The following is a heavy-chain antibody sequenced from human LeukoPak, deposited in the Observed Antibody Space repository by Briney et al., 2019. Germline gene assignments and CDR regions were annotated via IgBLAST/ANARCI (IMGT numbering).Heavy chain of an antibody. CDR3: AKDQQSISYSP. CDR1: GFTFSSYA. J-gene: IGHJ5*02. CDR2: ISGSGGST. Sequence: GGSLRLSCAASGFTFSSYAMSWVRQAPGKGLEWISTISGSGGSTYYVDSVKGRFAISRDNSKNTLYLQMNSLRAEDTAIYYCAKDQQSISYSPWGQGTLVTVSS. D-gene: IGHD4-11*01. V-gene: IGHV3-23*01.